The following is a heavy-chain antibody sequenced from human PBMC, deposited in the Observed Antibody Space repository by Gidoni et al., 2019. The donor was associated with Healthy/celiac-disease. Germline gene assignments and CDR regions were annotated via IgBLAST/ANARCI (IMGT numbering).Heavy chain of an antibody. CDR2: ISSSSSYT. Sequence: QVQLVESGGGLVKPGGSLRLSCAASGFTFSYYYMSWIRQAPGKGLEWVSYISSSSSYTNYADSVKGRFTISRDNAKNSLYLQMNSLRAEDTAVYYCARGEDGITGTPFDPWGQGTLVTVSS. V-gene: IGHV3-11*06. CDR3: ARGEDGITGTPFDP. D-gene: IGHD1-20*01. J-gene: IGHJ5*02. CDR1: GFTFSYYY.